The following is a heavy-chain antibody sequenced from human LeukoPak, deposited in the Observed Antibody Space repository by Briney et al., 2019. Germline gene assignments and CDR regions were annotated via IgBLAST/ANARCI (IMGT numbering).Heavy chain of an antibody. V-gene: IGHV1-18*01. J-gene: IGHJ6*02. Sequence: ASVTVSCKASGYTFTSYGISWVRQAPGQGLEWMGWISAYNGNTNYAQKLQGRVTMTTDTSTSTAYMELRSLRSDDTAVYYCARDYGPDYYYYGMDVWGQGTTVTVSS. D-gene: IGHD3-10*01. CDR1: GYTFTSYG. CDR3: ARDYGPDYYYYGMDV. CDR2: ISAYNGNT.